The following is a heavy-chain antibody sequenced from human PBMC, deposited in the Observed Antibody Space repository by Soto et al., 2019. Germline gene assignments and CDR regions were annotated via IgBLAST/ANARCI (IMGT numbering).Heavy chain of an antibody. CDR2: IIPIFGTA. J-gene: IGHJ6*02. CDR1: GGTFSSYA. CDR3: ARPLVVPAARGCYGMDV. D-gene: IGHD2-2*01. V-gene: IGHV1-69*06. Sequence: ASVKVSCKASGGTFSSYAISWVRQAPGQGLEWMGGIIPIFGTANYAQKFQGRVTITADKSTSTAYMELSSLRSEDTAVYYCARPLVVPAARGCYGMDVWGQGTTVTVSS.